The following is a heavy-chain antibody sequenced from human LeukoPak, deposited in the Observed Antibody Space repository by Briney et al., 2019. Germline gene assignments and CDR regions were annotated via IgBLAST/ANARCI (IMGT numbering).Heavy chain of an antibody. V-gene: IGHV4-39*07. CDR1: GGSISSSSYY. CDR3: AGLRPSHQNRDV. D-gene: IGHD5-12*01. J-gene: IGHJ6*03. Sequence: SETLSLTCTVSGGSISSSSYYWGWIRQPPGKGLEWIGRIYTSGSTNYNPSLKSRVTISVDTSKNQFSLKLSSVTAAGTAVYYWAGLRPSHQNRDVGGKGTRVTISS. CDR2: IYTSGST.